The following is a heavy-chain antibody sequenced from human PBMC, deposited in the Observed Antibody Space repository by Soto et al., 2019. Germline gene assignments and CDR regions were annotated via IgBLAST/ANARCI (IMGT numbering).Heavy chain of an antibody. V-gene: IGHV4-59*01. D-gene: IGHD3-3*01. CDR2: IYYSGST. J-gene: IGHJ6*02. CDR1: GGSISSYY. CDR3: ARENYDFWSGYKGRGYYYYGMDV. Sequence: QVQLQESGPGLVKPSETLSLTCTVSGGSISSYYWSWIRQPPGRGLEWIGYIYYSGSTNYNPSLQSRVTISVDTSKNQFALKLSSVTAADTAVYYCARENYDFWSGYKGRGYYYYGMDVWGQGTTVTVSS.